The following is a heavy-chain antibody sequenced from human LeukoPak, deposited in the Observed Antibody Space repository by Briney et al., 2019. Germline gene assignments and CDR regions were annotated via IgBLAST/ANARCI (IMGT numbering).Heavy chain of an antibody. D-gene: IGHD4-17*01. CDR1: GYSFTTYW. Sequence: GESLKISCQASGYSFTTYWIAWVRQLPGKGLEWMGRVYPGDSDITYSPASQGQVTVSADRSTNTAYLQLNSLKASDTAMYYCARQRDYGDDIYSRYFDYWGQGVLATVSS. V-gene: IGHV5-51*01. CDR2: VYPGDSDI. CDR3: ARQRDYGDDIYSRYFDY. J-gene: IGHJ4*02.